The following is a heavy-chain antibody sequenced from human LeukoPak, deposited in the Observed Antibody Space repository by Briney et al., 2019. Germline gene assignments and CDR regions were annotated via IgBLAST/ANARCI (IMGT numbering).Heavy chain of an antibody. D-gene: IGHD3-10*01. J-gene: IGHJ4*02. CDR3: AGYYYGSGPNPPFDY. CDR2: ISYDGSNK. Sequence: PGGSLRLSCAASGFTFSSYGMHWVRQAPGKGLEWVAVISYDGSNKYYADSVKGRFTISRDNSKNTLYLQMNSLRAEDTAVYYCAGYYYGSGPNPPFDYWGQGTLVTVSS. V-gene: IGHV3-30*03. CDR1: GFTFSSYG.